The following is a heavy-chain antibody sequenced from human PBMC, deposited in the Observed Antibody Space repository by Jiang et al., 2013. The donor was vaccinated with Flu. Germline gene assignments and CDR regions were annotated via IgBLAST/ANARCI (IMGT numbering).Heavy chain of an antibody. D-gene: IGHD6-19*01. V-gene: IGHV4-34*01. CDR2: INHSGST. Sequence: LLKPSETLSLTCAVYGGSFSGYYWSWIRQPPGKGLEWIGEINHSGSTNYNPSLKSRVTISVDTSKNQFSLKLSSVTAADTAVYYCARGTPMYKSSGWYKGDYWGQGTLVTVSS. CDR1: GGSFSGYY. CDR3: ARGTPMYKSSGWYKGDY. J-gene: IGHJ4*02.